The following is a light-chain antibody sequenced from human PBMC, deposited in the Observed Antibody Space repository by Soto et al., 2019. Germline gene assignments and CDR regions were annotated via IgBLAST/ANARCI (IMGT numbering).Light chain of an antibody. CDR3: QQYNSYWT. J-gene: IGKJ1*01. CDR2: KAS. CDR1: QSISSW. Sequence: DIQMTQSPSTLSASVGDRVTITCRASQSISSWLAWYQQKPGKAPKLLIHKASSLEIGVPARFSGSGSGTEFTLTISNLQPDDFATYYCQQYNSYWTFGQGTKVVIK. V-gene: IGKV1-5*03.